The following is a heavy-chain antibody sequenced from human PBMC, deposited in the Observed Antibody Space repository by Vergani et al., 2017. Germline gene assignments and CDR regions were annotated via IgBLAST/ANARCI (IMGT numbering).Heavy chain of an antibody. CDR2: ISFDGTNE. J-gene: IGHJ4*02. Sequence: QVQLVESGGGVVQPGTSLRLSCVVSGFALNRHAMYWVRQAPGKGLEWVVGISFDGTNEYYPDLVKGRFTISRDIAKNTLYLQMNSLRAEDTAVYYCAKLXSGRIVAPLYYFDSWGQGTLVTVSS. D-gene: IGHD1-26*01. CDR1: GFALNRHA. CDR3: AKLXSGRIVAPLYYFDS. V-gene: IGHV3-30*18.